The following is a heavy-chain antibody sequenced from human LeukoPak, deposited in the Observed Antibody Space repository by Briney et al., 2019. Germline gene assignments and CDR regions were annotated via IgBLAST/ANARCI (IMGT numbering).Heavy chain of an antibody. J-gene: IGHJ4*02. CDR3: ARDLSGYELGNFDY. V-gene: IGHV3-7*01. CDR1: GFTFSSYW. D-gene: IGHD5-12*01. CDR2: IKQDGSEK. Sequence: HSGGSLRLSCAASGFTFSSYWMSWVRQAPWKGLEWVANIKQDGSEKYYVDSVKGRFTISRDNAKNSLYLQMNSLRAEDTAVYYCARDLSGYELGNFDYWGQGTLVTVSS.